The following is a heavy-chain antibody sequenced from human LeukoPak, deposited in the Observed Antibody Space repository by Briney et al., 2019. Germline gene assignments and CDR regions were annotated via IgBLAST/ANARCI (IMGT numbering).Heavy chain of an antibody. Sequence: PGESLKISCAASGFTFSSYAMSWVRQAPGKGLEWVSAISGSGGSTYYADSVKGRFTISRDNSKNTLYLQMNSLRAEDTAVYYCAKDGKDGSGSLFPDVYYFDYWGQGTLVTVSS. V-gene: IGHV3-23*01. CDR3: AKDGKDGSGSLFPDVYYFDY. D-gene: IGHD3-10*01. CDR1: GFTFSSYA. J-gene: IGHJ4*02. CDR2: ISGSGGST.